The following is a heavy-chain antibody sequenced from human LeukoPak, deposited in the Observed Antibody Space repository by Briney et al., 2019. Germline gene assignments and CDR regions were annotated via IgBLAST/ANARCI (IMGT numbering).Heavy chain of an antibody. CDR2: ISSNGGST. CDR1: GFTFSSYA. CDR3: ARVGYSSYYYYGMDV. V-gene: IGHV3-64*01. J-gene: IGHJ6*02. D-gene: IGHD2-21*01. Sequence: GGSLRLSCAAPGFTFSSYAMHWVRQAPGKGLEYVSAISSNGGSTYYANSVKGRFTISRDNSKNTLYLQMGSLRAEDMAVYYCARVGYSSYYYYGMDVGGQGTTVTVS.